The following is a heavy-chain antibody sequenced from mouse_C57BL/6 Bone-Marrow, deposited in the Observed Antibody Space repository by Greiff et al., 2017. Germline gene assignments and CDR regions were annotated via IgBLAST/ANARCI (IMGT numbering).Heavy chain of an antibody. V-gene: IGHV5-4*01. CDR1: GFTFSSYA. CDR3: ASEVSLLYNSRRLYFDV. D-gene: IGHD1-1*01. J-gene: IGHJ1*03. CDR2: ISDGGSYT. Sequence: EVQLVESGGGLVKPGGSLKLSCAASGFTFSSYAMSWVRQTPEKRLEWVATISDGGSYTYYPDNVKGRFTISRDKAKNNLYLQMSHLKSEDTALYYDASEVSLLYNSRRLYFDVWGTGTTVTVSS.